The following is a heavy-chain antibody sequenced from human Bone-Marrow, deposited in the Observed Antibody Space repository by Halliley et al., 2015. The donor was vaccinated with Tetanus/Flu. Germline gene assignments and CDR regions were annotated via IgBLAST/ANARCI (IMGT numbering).Heavy chain of an antibody. CDR3: ATTIAY. V-gene: IGHV3-21*04. J-gene: IGHJ4*02. CDR2: ITLNSDYI. D-gene: IGHD1-26*01. Sequence: PGKGLGWVASITLNSDYIYSAKSVRGRFTISRGTAESTLYLQMTNLRAEDTAIYYCATTIAYWGQGTLVTVSS.